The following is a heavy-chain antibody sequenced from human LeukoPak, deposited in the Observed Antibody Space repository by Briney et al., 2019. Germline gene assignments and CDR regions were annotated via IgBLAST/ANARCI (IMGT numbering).Heavy chain of an antibody. CDR3: ARGQRKYYYDSSGHDY. D-gene: IGHD3-22*01. CDR2: ISSSGSTI. V-gene: IGHV3-11*01. Sequence: PGGSLRLSCAASGFTFSDYYMSWIRQAPGKGLEWVSYISSSGSTIYYADSVKGRFTISRDNAKNSLYLQMNSLRAEDTAVYYCARGQRKYYYDSSGHDYWGQGTLVTVFS. J-gene: IGHJ4*02. CDR1: GFTFSDYY.